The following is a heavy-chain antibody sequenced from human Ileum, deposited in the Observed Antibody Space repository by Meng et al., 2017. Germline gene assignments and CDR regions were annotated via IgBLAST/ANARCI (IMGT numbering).Heavy chain of an antibody. CDR2: IVVGSGNT. CDR3: AAETMIVVAPMVG. Sequence: SVNVSCKASGFTFTSSAVQWVRQARGQRLEWIGWIVVGSGNTNYEQKFQERVTITRDMSTSTAYMELSSLRSEDTTVYYYAAETMIVVAPMVGWGQGTLVTVSS. J-gene: IGHJ4*02. V-gene: IGHV1-58*01. D-gene: IGHD3-22*01. CDR1: GFTFTSSA.